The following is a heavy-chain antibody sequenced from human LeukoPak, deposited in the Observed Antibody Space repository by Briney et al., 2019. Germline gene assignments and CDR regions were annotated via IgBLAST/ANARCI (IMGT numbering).Heavy chain of an antibody. J-gene: IGHJ3*02. Sequence: PSETLSLTCTVSGGIISNTDYYWGWIRQSPGKGLEWIGSIFHTGRTSYNPSLKSRVTISIDTSRTQFSLKLTSVTAADTALYYCAGQIARGLWAFDIWGQGTVVTVSS. CDR2: IFHTGRT. V-gene: IGHV4-39*01. CDR3: AGQIARGLWAFDI. D-gene: IGHD3-10*01. CDR1: GGIISNTDYY.